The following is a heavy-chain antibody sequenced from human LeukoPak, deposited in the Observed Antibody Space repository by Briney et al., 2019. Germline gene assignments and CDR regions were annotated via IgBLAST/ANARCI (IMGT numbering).Heavy chain of an antibody. CDR2: INPNSGGT. CDR1: GYTFTGYY. D-gene: IGHD1-26*01. Sequence: ASVKVSCKASGYTFTGYYMHWVRQAPRQGLEWMGWINPNSGGTNYAQKFQGRVTMTRDTSISTAYMELSRLRSDATAVYYCARRKGELNFDYWGQGTLVTVSS. J-gene: IGHJ4*02. V-gene: IGHV1-2*02. CDR3: ARRKGELNFDY.